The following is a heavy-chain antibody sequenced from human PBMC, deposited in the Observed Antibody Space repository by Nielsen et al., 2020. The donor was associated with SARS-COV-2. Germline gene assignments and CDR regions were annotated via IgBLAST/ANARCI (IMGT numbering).Heavy chain of an antibody. D-gene: IGHD6-13*01. CDR2: ISYDGSNK. CDR3: ARAGSTSSWYYYYYGMDV. J-gene: IGHJ6*02. CDR1: GFTFSSYA. V-gene: IGHV3-30*04. Sequence: GGSLRLSCAASGFTFSSYAMHWVLQAPGKGLEWVAVISYDGSNKYYADSVKGRFTISRDNSKNTLYLQMNSLRAEDTAVYYCARAGSTSSWYYYYYGMDVWGQGTTVTVSS.